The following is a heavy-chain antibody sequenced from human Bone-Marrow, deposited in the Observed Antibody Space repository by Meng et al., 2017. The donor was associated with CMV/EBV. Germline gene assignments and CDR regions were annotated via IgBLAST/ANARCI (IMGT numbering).Heavy chain of an antibody. Sequence: GESLKISCAASGFIFSRAWMNWVRQAPGKGLEWVGRIKNKYEGGTADSAAPVKGRFTISRDDSKNMLYLQMNSLKTEDTAGYYCTTSAGELPDFYHYGMDVWGQGTTVTVSS. D-gene: IGHD1-7*01. V-gene: IGHV3-15*01. J-gene: IGHJ6*02. CDR1: GFIFSRAW. CDR2: IKNKYEGGTA. CDR3: TTSAGELPDFYHYGMDV.